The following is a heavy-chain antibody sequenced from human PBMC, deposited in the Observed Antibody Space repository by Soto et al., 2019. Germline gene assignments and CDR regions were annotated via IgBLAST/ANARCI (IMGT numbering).Heavy chain of an antibody. V-gene: IGHV4-61*01. D-gene: IGHD4-17*01. Sequence: SETLSLTCTVSGGSVSSGSYYWSWIRQPPGKGLEWIGYIYYSGSTNYNPSLKSRVTISVDTSKTQFSMKLSSVTAADTAVYYCARELQDYGGRNAFDIWGQGKMVTVSS. J-gene: IGHJ3*02. CDR2: IYYSGST. CDR1: GGSVSSGSYY. CDR3: ARELQDYGGRNAFDI.